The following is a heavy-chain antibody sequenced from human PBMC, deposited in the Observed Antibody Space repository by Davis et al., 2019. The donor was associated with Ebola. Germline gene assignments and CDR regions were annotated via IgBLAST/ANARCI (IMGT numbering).Heavy chain of an antibody. CDR3: AKGSEYYDFWSGS. D-gene: IGHD3-3*01. Sequence: GESLKISCAASGFTFSSYSMNWVRQAPGKGLEWVSAISGSGGSTYYADSVKGRFTISRDNSKNTLYLQMNSLRAEDTAVYYCAKGSEYYDFWSGSRGQGTLVTVSS. J-gene: IGHJ4*02. V-gene: IGHV3-23*01. CDR1: GFTFSSYS. CDR2: ISGSGGST.